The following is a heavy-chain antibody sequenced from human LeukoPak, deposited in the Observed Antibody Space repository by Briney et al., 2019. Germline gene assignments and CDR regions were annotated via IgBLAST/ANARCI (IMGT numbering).Heavy chain of an antibody. CDR1: GGSISSGGYY. CDR2: IYYSGST. Sequence: SETLSLTCTVSGGSISSGGYYWSWIRQHTGKGLEWIGYIYYSGSTYYNPSLKSRVTISVDTSKNQFSLKLSSVTAADTAVYYCAREHRYYDSSGYYGDIDYWGQGTLLTVSS. V-gene: IGHV4-31*03. D-gene: IGHD3-22*01. J-gene: IGHJ4*02. CDR3: AREHRYYDSSGYYGDIDY.